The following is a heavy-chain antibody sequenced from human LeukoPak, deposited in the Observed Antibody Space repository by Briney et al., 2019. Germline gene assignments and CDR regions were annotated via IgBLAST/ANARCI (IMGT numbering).Heavy chain of an antibody. D-gene: IGHD5-24*01. V-gene: IGHV3-48*01. Sequence: GGSLRLSCAATGFTFSDCMNWVRQAPGKGLEWISYIGIDSGNTNYADSVKGRFTISGDKAKNSLYLQMNSLRVEDTAVYYCARDYKYAFDNWGQGTLVTVSS. CDR1: GFTFSDC. J-gene: IGHJ4*02. CDR3: ARDYKYAFDN. CDR2: IGIDSGNT.